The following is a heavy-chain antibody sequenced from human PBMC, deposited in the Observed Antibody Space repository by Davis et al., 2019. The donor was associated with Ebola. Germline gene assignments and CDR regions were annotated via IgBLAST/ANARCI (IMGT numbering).Heavy chain of an antibody. V-gene: IGHV4-34*01. CDR2: INHSGST. CDR3: ARGSRRQLHAFDI. Sequence: PSETLSLTCTVSGGSISSYYWSWIRQPPGKGLEWIGEINHSGSTNYNPSLKSRVTISVDTSKNQFSLKLSSVTAADTAVYYCARGSRRQLHAFDIWGQGTMVTVSS. CDR1: GGSISSYY. D-gene: IGHD2-2*01. J-gene: IGHJ3*02.